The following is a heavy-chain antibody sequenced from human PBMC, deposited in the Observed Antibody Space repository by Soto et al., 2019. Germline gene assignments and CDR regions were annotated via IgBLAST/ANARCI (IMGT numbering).Heavy chain of an antibody. D-gene: IGHD4-17*01. J-gene: IGHJ4*02. CDR1: GLTFSDRY. CDR3: TTVTTVDYYFDY. CDR2: IRKKTNSYTT. Sequence: QPGGSLRLSCAASGLTFSDRYMDWVRQAPGKGLEWVGRIRKKTNSYTTEYAASVKGRFIISRDDSTNSLYLQMSSLKTEDTAVYYCTTVTTVDYYFDYWGQGTLVTVS. V-gene: IGHV3-72*01.